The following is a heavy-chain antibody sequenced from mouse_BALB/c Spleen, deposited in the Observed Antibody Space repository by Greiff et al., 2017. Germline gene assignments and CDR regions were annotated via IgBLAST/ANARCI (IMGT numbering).Heavy chain of an antibody. V-gene: IGHV7-3*02. Sequence: EVKVVESGGGLAQPGGSLRLSCATSGFTFTDYYMSWVRQPPGKALEWLGFIRNKANGYTTEYSASVKGRFTISRDNSQSILYLQMNTLRAEDSATYYCARDYDGYYYYAMDYWGQGTSVTVSS. CDR3: ARDYDGYYYYAMDY. CDR2: IRNKANGYTT. CDR1: GFTFTDYY. J-gene: IGHJ4*01. D-gene: IGHD2-3*01.